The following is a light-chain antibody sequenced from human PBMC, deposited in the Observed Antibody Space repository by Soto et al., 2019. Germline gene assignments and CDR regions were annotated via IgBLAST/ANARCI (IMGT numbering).Light chain of an antibody. CDR1: QSLLHITGETF. CDR2: EVS. CDR3: MQSTQLPPT. Sequence: DDVMTQTPLSLLVAPGQRASISCKSSQSLLHITGETFLLWYLQKPGQSPQLLIYEVSTRVSGVPDRFSGSGSGTDFTLEISRVETDDVGIYYCMQSTQLPPTFGQGTRLEIK. V-gene: IGKV2D-29*02. J-gene: IGKJ5*01.